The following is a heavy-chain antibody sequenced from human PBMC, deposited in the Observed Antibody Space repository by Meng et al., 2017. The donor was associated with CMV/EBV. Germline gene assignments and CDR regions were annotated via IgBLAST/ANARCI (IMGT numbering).Heavy chain of an antibody. D-gene: IGHD3-9*01. V-gene: IGHV4-59*01. CDR2: IYYSGST. CDR3: ARERVIYYDILTGWLGYYGMDV. J-gene: IGHJ6*02. Sequence: GSLRLSCTVSGGSFSSYYWSWIRQPPGKGLEWIGYIYYSGSTNYNPSLKSRVTISVDTSKNQFSLKLSSVTAADTAVYYCARERVIYYDILTGWLGYYGMDVWGQGTTVTVSS. CDR1: GGSFSSYY.